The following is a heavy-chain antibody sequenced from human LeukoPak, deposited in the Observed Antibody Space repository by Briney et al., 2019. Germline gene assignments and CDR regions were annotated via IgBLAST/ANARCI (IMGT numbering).Heavy chain of an antibody. J-gene: IGHJ5*02. Sequence: GASVKVSCKASGGTFSSYAISWVRQAPGQGLEWMGGIVPIFGTANYAQKFQGRVTITADKSTSTAYMELSRLRSDDTAVYYCARGPKRYCSSTSCYKVRGNWFDPWGQGTLVTVSS. CDR2: IVPIFGTA. CDR1: GGTFSSYA. V-gene: IGHV1-69*06. D-gene: IGHD2-2*02. CDR3: ARGPKRYCSSTSCYKVRGNWFDP.